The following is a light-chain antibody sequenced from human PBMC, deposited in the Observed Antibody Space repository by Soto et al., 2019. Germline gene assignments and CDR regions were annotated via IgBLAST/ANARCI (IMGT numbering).Light chain of an antibody. J-gene: IGKJ1*01. CDR3: QQYNNWPRT. CDR1: QSISNN. V-gene: IGKV3-15*01. Sequence: EVVMTHSPATLSVSPGERATLSCRASQSISNNLAWYQQKPGQAPRLLIYGASTRATGIPARFSGSGSGTEFTLTISSLQSEDFAVYYCQQYNNWPRTFGQGTKVEIK. CDR2: GAS.